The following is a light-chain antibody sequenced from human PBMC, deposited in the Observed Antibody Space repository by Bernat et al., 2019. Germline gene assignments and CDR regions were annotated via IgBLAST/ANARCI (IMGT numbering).Light chain of an antibody. J-gene: IGLJ3*02. CDR2: SNN. Sequence: QSVLTQPPSASGTPGQRVTISCSGSSSNIGSNTVNWYQQLPGTAPKLLIYSNNQRPSGVPDRFSCSKSGTSASLAISGLQSEDEADYYCAAWDDSLNGPLLVFGGGTKLTVL. CDR3: AAWDDSLNGPLLV. CDR1: SSNIGSNT. V-gene: IGLV1-44*01.